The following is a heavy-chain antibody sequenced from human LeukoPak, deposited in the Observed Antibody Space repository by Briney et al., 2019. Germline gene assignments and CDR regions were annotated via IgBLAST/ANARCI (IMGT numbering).Heavy chain of an antibody. CDR3: ARDPVNYGSGSYWDY. V-gene: IGHV1-46*01. CDR1: GYTFTSYY. D-gene: IGHD3-10*01. CDR2: INPSGGST. Sequence: GASVKVSCKASGYTFTSYYMHWVRQAPGQGLEWMGTINPSGGSTSYAQKFQGRVTMTRDTSTSTVYMELSSLRSEDTAVYYCARDPVNYGSGSYWDYWGQGTLVTVSS. J-gene: IGHJ4*02.